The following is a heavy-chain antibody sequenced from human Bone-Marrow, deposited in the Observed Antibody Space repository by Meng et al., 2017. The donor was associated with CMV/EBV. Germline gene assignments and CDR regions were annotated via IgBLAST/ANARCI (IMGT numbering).Heavy chain of an antibody. Sequence: ASLKISCKASGYTFTSYDINWVRQATGQGLEWMGWMNPNSGNTGYAQKFQGRVTMTRNTSISTAYMELSSLRSEDTAVYYCARMGYYDFWSGFYGMDVWGQGTTVTASS. CDR3: ARMGYYDFWSGFYGMDV. CDR2: MNPNSGNT. D-gene: IGHD3-3*01. J-gene: IGHJ6*02. CDR1: GYTFTSYD. V-gene: IGHV1-8*01.